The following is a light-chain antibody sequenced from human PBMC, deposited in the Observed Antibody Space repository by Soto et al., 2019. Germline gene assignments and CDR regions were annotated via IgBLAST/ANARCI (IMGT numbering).Light chain of an antibody. CDR1: QSVYSN. CDR3: QQYNSWPLT. CDR2: AAS. Sequence: EIVMTQSPATLSVSPGERATLSCRASQSVYSNLAWYQQKPGQALGLLIYAASTRATGIPARFSGSGSGTAFTLTISSLQSEDFAVYYCQQYNSWPLTFAGGTKVEIK. V-gene: IGKV3-15*01. J-gene: IGKJ4*01.